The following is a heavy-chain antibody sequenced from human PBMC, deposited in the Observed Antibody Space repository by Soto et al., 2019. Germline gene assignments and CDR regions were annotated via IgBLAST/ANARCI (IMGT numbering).Heavy chain of an antibody. D-gene: IGHD6-6*01. J-gene: IGHJ3*02. V-gene: IGHV3-30*18. CDR3: AKDRRQLSALDM. CDR2: ISNDGNRK. CDR1: EFSFSSYG. Sequence: GSLRLSCAASEFSFSSYGMHWVRQAPGRGLEWVTVISNDGNRKYYGESMKGRFSVSRDNDKDTLYLQMNGLRPEDTGVYYCAKDRRQLSALDMWGQGTTVTVSS.